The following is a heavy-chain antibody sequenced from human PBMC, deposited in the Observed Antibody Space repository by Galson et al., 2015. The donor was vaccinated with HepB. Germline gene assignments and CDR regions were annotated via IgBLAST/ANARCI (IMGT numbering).Heavy chain of an antibody. Sequence: SLRLSCAASGFIFSSYWMSWVRQAPGKGLEWVANIHQDGDEKYSVDSVKGRFTISRDNAINSLYLQMNSLRAEDTAVYYCARARKYCSTTTSCSYYFDNWGQGTLVTVSS. CDR1: GFIFSSYW. CDR3: ARARKYCSTTTSCSYYFDN. D-gene: IGHD2/OR15-2a*01. CDR2: IHQDGDEK. V-gene: IGHV3-7*01. J-gene: IGHJ4*02.